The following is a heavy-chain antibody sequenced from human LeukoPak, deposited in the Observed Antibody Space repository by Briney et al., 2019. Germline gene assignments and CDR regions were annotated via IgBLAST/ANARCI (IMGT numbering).Heavy chain of an antibody. Sequence: GGSLRLSCAASGFTFSSYAMHWVRQAPGKGLEWVSAISGSGGSTYYADSVKGRFTISRDNSKNTLYLQMNSLRAEDTAVYYCAKWAPDIVLMVHYYGMDVWGQGTTVTVSS. V-gene: IGHV3-23*01. CDR1: GFTFSSYA. J-gene: IGHJ6*02. CDR3: AKWAPDIVLMVHYYGMDV. D-gene: IGHD2-8*01. CDR2: ISGSGGST.